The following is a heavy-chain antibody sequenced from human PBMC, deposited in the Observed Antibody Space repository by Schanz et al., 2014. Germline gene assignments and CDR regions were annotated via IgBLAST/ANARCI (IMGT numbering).Heavy chain of an antibody. Sequence: QVQLVQSGDEVKKPGASVKVSCKTSGYTFSDYGITWVRQAPGQGLEWVGWISPYTGNTHYFDKMEGRVTMTTDSSTSTAYMELRSLRSDDTAMYYCARGYGDSPTDFWGQGTLVTVSS. CDR3: ARGYGDSPTDF. V-gene: IGHV1-18*01. D-gene: IGHD4-17*01. CDR2: ISPYTGNT. CDR1: GYTFSDYG. J-gene: IGHJ4*02.